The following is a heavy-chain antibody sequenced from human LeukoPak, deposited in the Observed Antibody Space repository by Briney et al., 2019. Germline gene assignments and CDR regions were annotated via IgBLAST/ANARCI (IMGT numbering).Heavy chain of an antibody. D-gene: IGHD6-13*01. CDR1: GFTFSSYG. V-gene: IGHV3-30*02. Sequence: GGSLRLSCAASGFTFSSYGMHWVRQAPGKGLEWVAFIRYDGSNKYYADSVKGRFTISRDNAKNSLYLQMNSLRAEDTAVYYCARAAAAGRFPFDYWGQGTLVTVSS. CDR3: ARAAAAGRFPFDY. CDR2: IRYDGSNK. J-gene: IGHJ4*02.